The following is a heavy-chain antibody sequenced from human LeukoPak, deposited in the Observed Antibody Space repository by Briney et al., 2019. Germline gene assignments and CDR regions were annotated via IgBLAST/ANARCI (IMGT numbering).Heavy chain of an antibody. CDR3: ASGYYYDSSGYYAHY. CDR1: GFTFSSYG. CDR2: IRYDGSNK. V-gene: IGHV3-30*02. J-gene: IGHJ4*02. Sequence: GGSLRLSCAASGFTFSSYGMHWVRQAPGKGLEWVAFIRYDGSNKYYAESVKGRFTISRDNSKNTLYLQMSSLTTEDTAVYYCASGYYYDSSGYYAHYWGQGTLVTVSS. D-gene: IGHD3-22*01.